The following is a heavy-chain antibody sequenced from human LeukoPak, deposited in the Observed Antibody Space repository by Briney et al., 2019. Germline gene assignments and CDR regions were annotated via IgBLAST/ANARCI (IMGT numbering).Heavy chain of an antibody. CDR3: ARDNIAVAGTDY. V-gene: IGHV3-66*02. J-gene: IGHJ4*02. CDR2: IYSGGSI. Sequence: GGSLRLSCAASGFSVSSNYMSWVRQAPGKGLEWVSVIYSGGSIYHADSVKGRFTISRDNSKNTLYLQMNSLRGEDTAVYYCARDNIAVAGTDYWGQGTLVTVSS. D-gene: IGHD6-19*01. CDR1: GFSVSSNY.